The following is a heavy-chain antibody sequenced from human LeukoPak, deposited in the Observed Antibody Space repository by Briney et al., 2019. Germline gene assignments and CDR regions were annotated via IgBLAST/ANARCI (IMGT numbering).Heavy chain of an antibody. V-gene: IGHV3-73*01. Sequence: HPGGSLKLSCAASGFTFSDSPIHWVRQASGKGLEWVGRIRSKANNYATAYAASVKGRFTISRDDSENTAYLQMNGLNTEDTALYYCSRLEETSAHFDLWGRGTLVTVSS. CDR3: SRLEETSAHFDL. CDR1: GFTFSDSP. CDR2: IRSKANNYAT. J-gene: IGHJ2*01.